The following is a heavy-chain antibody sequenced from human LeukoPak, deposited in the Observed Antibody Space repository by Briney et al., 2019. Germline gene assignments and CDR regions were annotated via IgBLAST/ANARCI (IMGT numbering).Heavy chain of an antibody. CDR3: ARHSCYDY. D-gene: IGHD1-1*01. CDR1: GFTFSTYS. CDR2: IYAGDSST. V-gene: IGHV5-51*01. Sequence: GESLKISCKGSGFTFSTYSFAWVRQVPGKGLEWMGVIYAGDSSTRYSPSFQGQVTISVDKSISTAYLQWRSLKASDSAIYYCARHSCYDYWGQGTLVTVSS. J-gene: IGHJ4*02.